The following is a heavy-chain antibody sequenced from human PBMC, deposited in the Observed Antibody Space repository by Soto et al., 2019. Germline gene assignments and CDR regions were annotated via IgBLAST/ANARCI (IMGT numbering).Heavy chain of an antibody. Sequence: EVQLLESGGGLIKPGGSLRLSCAASGFTFSGYAMSWVRQAPGKGLEWVSGISGSGDSTYYADSVKGRFTISRDNSMNTLYLQMNSLRAEDTAVYFCAKSAYVSGTQRFDPWGQGTLVTVSS. CDR3: AKSAYVSGTQRFDP. CDR2: ISGSGDST. V-gene: IGHV3-23*01. CDR1: GFTFSGYA. J-gene: IGHJ5*02. D-gene: IGHD3-10*01.